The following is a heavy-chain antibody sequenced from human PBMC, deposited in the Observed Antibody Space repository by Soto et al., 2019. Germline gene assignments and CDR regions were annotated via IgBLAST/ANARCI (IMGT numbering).Heavy chain of an antibody. CDR3: AREKVVIQSYYNYYGMDV. CDR1: GYTFTSYY. D-gene: IGHD3-22*01. CDR2: INPSGGST. Sequence: QVQLVQSGAEVKKPGASVKVSCKASGYTFTSYYMHWVRQAPGQGLEWMGIINPSGGSTSYAQKFQGRVTMTRDTSTSTVYMELSSLRSEDTAVYYCAREKVVIQSYYNYYGMDVWGQGTTVTVSS. V-gene: IGHV1-46*01. J-gene: IGHJ6*02.